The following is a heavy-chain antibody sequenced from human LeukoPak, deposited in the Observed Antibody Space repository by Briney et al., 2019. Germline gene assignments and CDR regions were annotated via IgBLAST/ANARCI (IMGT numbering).Heavy chain of an antibody. J-gene: IGHJ4*02. CDR2: IYYSGSN. V-gene: IGHV4-59*01. D-gene: IGHD3-3*01. CDR1: GGSISSYY. CDR3: ARTPYDFWSGYTWFNYFDY. Sequence: SETLSLTCTVSGGSISSYYWSWIRQPPGKGLEWIGYIYYSGSNNYNPSLKSRVTISVDTSKNQFSLKLSSVTAADTAVYYCARTPYDFWSGYTWFNYFDYWGQGTLVTVSS.